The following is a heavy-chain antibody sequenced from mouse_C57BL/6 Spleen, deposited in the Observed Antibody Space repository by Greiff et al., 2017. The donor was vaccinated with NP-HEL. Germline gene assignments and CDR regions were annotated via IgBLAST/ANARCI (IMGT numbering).Heavy chain of an antibody. V-gene: IGHV1-26*01. CDR3: ASPYGYDGFAY. Sequence: VQLQQSGPELVKPGASVKISCKASGYTFTDYYMNWVKQSHGKSLEWIGDINPNNGGTSYNQKFKGKATLTVDKSSSTAYMELRSLTSEDSAVYYCASPYGYDGFAYWGQGTLVTVSA. J-gene: IGHJ3*01. CDR1: GYTFTDYY. CDR2: INPNNGGT. D-gene: IGHD2-2*01.